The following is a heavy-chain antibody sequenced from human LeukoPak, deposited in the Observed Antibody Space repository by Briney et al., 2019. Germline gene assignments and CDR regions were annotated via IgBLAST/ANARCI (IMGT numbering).Heavy chain of an antibody. CDR1: GFSFSNYW. CDR2: INPGDSET. D-gene: IGHD3-22*01. J-gene: IGHJ4*02. Sequence: PGESLKISCKGSGFSFSNYWIAWVRQMPGKGLEWMGIINPGDSETRYSPSSQGQVTISADQSVNTAYLQWSSLKASDTAVYFCARRPPNYYDTSGYAVLDYWGQGTLLTVFS. V-gene: IGHV5-51*01. CDR3: ARRPPNYYDTSGYAVLDY.